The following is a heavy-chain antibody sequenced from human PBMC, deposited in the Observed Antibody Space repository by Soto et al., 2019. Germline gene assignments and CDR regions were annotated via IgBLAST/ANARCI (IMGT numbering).Heavy chain of an antibody. D-gene: IGHD3-10*01. CDR1: GFTFSGSA. Sequence: EVQLVESGGGLVQPGGSLKLSCAASGFTFSGSAMHWVRQASGKGLEWVGRIRSKANSYATAYAASVKGRFNISRDDSKHTAYLQMNSVKTEDTAVYYCTRLGEPYYYYMDGWGKGTTVTASS. CDR2: IRSKANSYAT. V-gene: IGHV3-73*01. CDR3: TRLGEPYYYYMDG. J-gene: IGHJ6*03.